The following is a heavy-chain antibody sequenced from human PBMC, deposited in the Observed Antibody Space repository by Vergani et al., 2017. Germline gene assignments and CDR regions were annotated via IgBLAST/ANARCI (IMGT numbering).Heavy chain of an antibody. Sequence: EVQLVESGGGLVKPGGSLRLSCAASGFTFSNAWMSWVRQAPGKGLEWVGRIKSKTDGGTTDYAAPVKGRFTISRDDSKNTLYLQMNSLKTEDTAVYYCTTDKWELLGNWYFDLWGRDTLVTVSS. V-gene: IGHV3-15*01. CDR1: GFTFSNAW. J-gene: IGHJ2*01. CDR2: IKSKTDGGTT. D-gene: IGHD1-26*01. CDR3: TTDKWELLGNWYFDL.